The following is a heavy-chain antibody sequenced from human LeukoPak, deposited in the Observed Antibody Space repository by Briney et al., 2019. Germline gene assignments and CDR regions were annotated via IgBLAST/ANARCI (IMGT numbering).Heavy chain of an antibody. Sequence: GGSLRLSCAASGFTFSNAWMAWVRQVPGKGLEWLGRIKSKTDGETADYAAPVRGRFFISRDDRKDTLYGEINSLKTEDTGIYYCTIVLRPYRGSGYRNWFDPWGRGTLVTVSS. CDR1: GFTFSNAW. CDR3: TIVLRPYRGSGYRNWFDP. CDR2: IKSKTDGETA. J-gene: IGHJ5*02. V-gene: IGHV3-15*01. D-gene: IGHD3-22*01.